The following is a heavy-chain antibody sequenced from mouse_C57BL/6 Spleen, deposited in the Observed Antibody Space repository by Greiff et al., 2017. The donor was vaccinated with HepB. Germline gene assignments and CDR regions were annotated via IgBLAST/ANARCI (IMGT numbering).Heavy chain of an antibody. CDR2: IHPNSGST. J-gene: IGHJ1*03. D-gene: IGHD1-1*01. Sequence: QVQLQQPGAELVKPGASVKLSCKASGYTFTSYWMHWVKQRPGQGLEWIGMIHPNSGSTNYNEKFKSKATLTVEKSSSTAYMQLSSLTSEDSPGYYCARSDYDGSSHWDFDVWGTGTTVTVSS. CDR1: GYTFTSYW. V-gene: IGHV1-64*01. CDR3: ARSDYDGSSHWDFDV.